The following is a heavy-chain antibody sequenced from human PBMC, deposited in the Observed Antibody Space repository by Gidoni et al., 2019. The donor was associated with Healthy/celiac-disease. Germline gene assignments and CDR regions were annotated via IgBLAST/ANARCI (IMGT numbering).Heavy chain of an antibody. J-gene: IGHJ6*02. CDR3: ARGLPIGMDV. CDR2: INHSGST. D-gene: IGHD1-26*01. V-gene: IGHV4-34*01. CDR1: GGSFSGYY. Sequence: QVQLQQWGAGLLKPSETLSLTCAVYGGSFSGYYWSWIRQPPGKGLEWIGEINHSGSTNYNPSLKSRVTISVDTSKNQFSLKLSSVTAADTAVYYCARGLPIGMDVWGQGTTVTVSS.